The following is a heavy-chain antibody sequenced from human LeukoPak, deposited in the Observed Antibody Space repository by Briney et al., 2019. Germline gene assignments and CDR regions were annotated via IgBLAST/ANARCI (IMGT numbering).Heavy chain of an antibody. CDR2: FDPQDAET. V-gene: IGHV1-24*01. D-gene: IGHD2-21*01. CDR1: GYTLSDLS. Sequence: ASVKVSCQVSGYTLSDLSIHWVRQAPGKGLEWMGSFDPQDAETIYAQNLQGRLTMTEDTSTNLAYMELTSLKSEDTAVYYCGTGPGDFYLSTGSYYTWDYWGRGTLVTVSS. CDR3: GTGPGDFYLSTGSYYTWDY. J-gene: IGHJ4*02.